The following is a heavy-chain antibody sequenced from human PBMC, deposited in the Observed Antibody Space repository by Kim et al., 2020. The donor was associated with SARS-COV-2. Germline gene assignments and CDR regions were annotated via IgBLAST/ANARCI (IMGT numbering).Heavy chain of an antibody. J-gene: IGHJ5*02. V-gene: IGHV3-23*01. CDR3: AKDLSKIPGELLLGWFDP. CDR2: ISGSGGST. CDR1: GFTFSSYA. Sequence: GGSLRLSCAASGFTFSSYAMSWVRQAPGKGLEWVSAISGSGGSTYYADSVKGRFTISRDNSKNTLYLQMNSLRAEDTAVYYCAKDLSKIPGELLLGWFDPWGQGTLVTVSS. D-gene: IGHD3-10*01.